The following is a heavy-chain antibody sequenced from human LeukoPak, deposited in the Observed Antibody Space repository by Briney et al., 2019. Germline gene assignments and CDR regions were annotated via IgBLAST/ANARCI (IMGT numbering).Heavy chain of an antibody. CDR1: GFTFSSYS. Sequence: PGGSLRLSCAASGFTFSSYSMNWVRQAPGKGLEWVSSISSSSSYIYYADSVKGRFTISRDNAKNSLYLQMNSLRAEDTAVYYYARDGEMATIMFDYWGQGTLVTASS. V-gene: IGHV3-21*01. CDR3: ARDGEMATIMFDY. J-gene: IGHJ4*02. D-gene: IGHD5-24*01. CDR2: ISSSSSYI.